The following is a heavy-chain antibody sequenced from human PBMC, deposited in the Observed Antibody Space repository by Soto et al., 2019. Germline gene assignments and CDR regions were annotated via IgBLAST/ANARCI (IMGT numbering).Heavy chain of an antibody. CDR3: ARAVAVAADIDY. CDR1: GYTFTGYA. CDR2: INAGNGNT. J-gene: IGHJ4*02. D-gene: IGHD6-19*01. Sequence: ASVKVSCKASGYTFTGYAMHWVRQAPGQRLEWMGWINAGNGNTKYSQKFQGRVTITRDTSASAAYMELSSLSSEDTAVYYCARAVAVAADIDYWGQGTLVTVSS. V-gene: IGHV1-3*01.